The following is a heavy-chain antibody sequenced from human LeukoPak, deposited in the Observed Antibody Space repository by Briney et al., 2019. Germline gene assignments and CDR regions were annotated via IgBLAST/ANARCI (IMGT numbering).Heavy chain of an antibody. D-gene: IGHD4-17*01. V-gene: IGHV4-34*01. J-gene: IGHJ5*02. CDR3: ARGPSAVTKPPNWFDP. Sequence: PSETLSLTCAVYGGSFSGYYWSWIRQPPGKGLEWIGEINHSGSTNYNPSLKSRVTISVDTSKNQFSLKLSSVTAADAAVYYCARGPSAVTKPPNWFDPWGQGPLVTVSS. CDR2: INHSGST. CDR1: GGSFSGYY.